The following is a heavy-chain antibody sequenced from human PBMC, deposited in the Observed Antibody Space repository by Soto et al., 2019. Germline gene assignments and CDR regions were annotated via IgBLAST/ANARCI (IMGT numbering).Heavy chain of an antibody. CDR3: AKRYGSGSYRDFNSYYGMDI. J-gene: IGHJ6*02. Sequence: TGGSLRLACAASRLTSRHYGIPWVRQGPGKGLEWVSGISPTGEQRFYVDSVKGRFFISRDNSQNTLSLEMSNLRADDTAVYYCAKRYGSGSYRDFNSYYGMDIWGQGTSVTV. CDR2: ISPTGEQR. V-gene: IGHV3-23*01. D-gene: IGHD3-10*01. CDR1: RLTSRHYG.